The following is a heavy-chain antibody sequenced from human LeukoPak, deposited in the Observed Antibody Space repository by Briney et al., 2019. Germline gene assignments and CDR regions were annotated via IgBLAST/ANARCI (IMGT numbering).Heavy chain of an antibody. J-gene: IGHJ4*02. CDR3: ARVALHCSSTSCYSHLFDY. Sequence: SETLSLTCTVSGGSISSYYWSWIRQPPGKGLEWIGYIYYSGSTNYNPSLKSRVTISVDTSKNQFSLKLSSVTAADTAVYYCARVALHCSSTSCYSHLFDYWGQGTLVTVSS. D-gene: IGHD2-2*02. CDR1: GGSISSYY. V-gene: IGHV4-59*01. CDR2: IYYSGST.